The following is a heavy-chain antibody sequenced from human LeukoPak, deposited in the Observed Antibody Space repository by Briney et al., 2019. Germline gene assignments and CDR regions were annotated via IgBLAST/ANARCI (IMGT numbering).Heavy chain of an antibody. CDR2: ISGSGGST. V-gene: IGHV3-23*01. Sequence: GGSLRLSCAASGFTFSSYAMNWVRQAPGKGLEWVSAISGSGGSTYYADSVKGRFTISRDNSKNTLYLQMNSLRAEDTAVYYCAKDRQENELYCGGDCYSGTAFDYWGQGTLVTVSS. J-gene: IGHJ4*02. CDR3: AKDRQENELYCGGDCYSGTAFDY. CDR1: GFTFSSYA. D-gene: IGHD2-21*02.